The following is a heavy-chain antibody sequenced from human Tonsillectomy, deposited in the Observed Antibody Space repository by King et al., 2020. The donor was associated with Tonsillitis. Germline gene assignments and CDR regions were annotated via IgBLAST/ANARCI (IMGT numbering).Heavy chain of an antibody. CDR3: AMGLDQTKFDY. D-gene: IGHD1/OR15-1a*01. CDR2: INTYNGYT. J-gene: IGHJ4*02. Sequence: VQLVESGAEVKKPGASVKVSCKASGSTFTIYGITWVRQAPGQGLEWMGWINTYNGYTNFAQKFQGRVTMTTDTSTSTAYMDLRSLRSDDTAVYYCAMGLDQTKFDYWGQGTLVTVSS. V-gene: IGHV1-18*01. CDR1: GSTFTIYG.